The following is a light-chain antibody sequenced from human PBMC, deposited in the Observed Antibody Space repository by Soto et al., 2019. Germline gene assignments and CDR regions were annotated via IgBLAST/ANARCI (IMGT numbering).Light chain of an antibody. J-gene: IGLJ3*02. CDR1: SIDVGAYKY. V-gene: IGLV2-8*01. CDR2: EVT. CDR3: TSYVGNDIWV. Sequence: QSALTQPPSASGSPGQSVTISCTGTSIDVGAYKYVSWYQQYPGKAPKLTIYEVTKRPSGVPDRFSGSKSGNTASLTVSGLQAEDEADYYCTSYVGNDIWVFGGGTKLTVL.